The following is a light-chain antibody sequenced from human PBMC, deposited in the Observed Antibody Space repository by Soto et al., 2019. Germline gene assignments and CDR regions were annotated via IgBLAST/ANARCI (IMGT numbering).Light chain of an antibody. CDR3: QQRSNWPFT. Sequence: EIVMTQSPATLSVSPGERATLSCRASQSVGSDLAWYQQKPGQAPRLLIYDAFNRATGIPARFSGSGSGTDFTLTISSLEPEDFAVYYCQQRSNWPFTFGGGTKVDIK. V-gene: IGKV3-11*01. J-gene: IGKJ4*01. CDR2: DAF. CDR1: QSVGSD.